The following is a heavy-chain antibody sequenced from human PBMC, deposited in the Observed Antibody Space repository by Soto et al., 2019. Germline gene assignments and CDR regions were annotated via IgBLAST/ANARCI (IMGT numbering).Heavy chain of an antibody. CDR1: GFTFSSYD. CDR3: ARVCSTSCDYGAFAFDI. D-gene: IGHD2-2*01. Sequence: GGSLRLSCAASGFTFSSYDMHWVRQATGKGLEWVSAIGTAGDTYYPGSVKGRFTISRENAKNSLYLQMNSLRAGDTAVYYCARVCSTSCDYGAFAFDIWGQGTMVTVSS. J-gene: IGHJ3*02. CDR2: IGTAGDT. V-gene: IGHV3-13*01.